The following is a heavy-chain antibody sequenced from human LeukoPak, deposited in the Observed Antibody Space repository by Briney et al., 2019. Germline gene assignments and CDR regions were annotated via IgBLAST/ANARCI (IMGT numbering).Heavy chain of an antibody. CDR1: GGSISSGDYY. J-gene: IGHJ4*02. D-gene: IGHD3-10*01. Sequence: SQTLSLTCTVSGGSISSGDYYWSWIRQPPGKGLEWIGYIYYSGSTYYNPSLKSRVTISVDTSKNQFSLKLSSVTAADTAVYYCARETPPYYYGSGSSSNFDYWGQGTLVTASS. CDR2: IYYSGST. CDR3: ARETPPYYYGSGSSSNFDY. V-gene: IGHV4-30-4*08.